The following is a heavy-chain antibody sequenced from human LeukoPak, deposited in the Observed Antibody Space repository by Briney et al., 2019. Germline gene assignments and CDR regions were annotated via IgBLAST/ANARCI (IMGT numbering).Heavy chain of an antibody. D-gene: IGHD2-21*02. CDR3: AKDVMGSGDSLEGCFYYYYMDV. CDR2: TRYAGNNK. Sequence: PGGSLRLSCAASGFPFSSYGMHWVRQAPGKGLEWVAFTRYAGNNKFYADSVKGRFTISRDNSENTLYLQMNSLRAEDTAVYYCAKDVMGSGDSLEGCFYYYYMDVWGKGATVTISS. CDR1: GFPFSSYG. J-gene: IGHJ6*03. V-gene: IGHV3-30*02.